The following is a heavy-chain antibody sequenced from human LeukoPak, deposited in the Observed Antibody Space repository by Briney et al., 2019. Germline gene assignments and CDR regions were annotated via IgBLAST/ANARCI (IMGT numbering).Heavy chain of an antibody. V-gene: IGHV3-48*01. CDR2: ISGSSSTI. J-gene: IGHJ4*02. Sequence: GGSLRLSCAASGFTFSSYSMNWVRQAPGKGLEWVSYISGSSSTIYYADSVKGRFTISRDNAKNSLYLQMNSLRAEDTAVYYCAREDYDSSGYWDYWGQGTLVTVSS. D-gene: IGHD3-22*01. CDR3: AREDYDSSGYWDY. CDR1: GFTFSSYS.